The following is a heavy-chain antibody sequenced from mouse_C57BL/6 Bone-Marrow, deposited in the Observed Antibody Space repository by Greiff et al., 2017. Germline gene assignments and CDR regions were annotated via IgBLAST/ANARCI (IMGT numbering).Heavy chain of an antibody. V-gene: IGHV1-42*01. J-gene: IGHJ3*01. CDR1: GYSFTGYY. D-gene: IGHD2-3*01. CDR3: ARREGYYYAY. Sequence: VQLQQSGPELVKPGASVKISCKASGYSFTGYYMNWVKQSPEKSLEWIGEINPSTGGTTYNQKFKAKATLTVDKSSSTAYMQLKSLTSEDSAVYYCARREGYYYAYWGQGTLVTVSA. CDR2: INPSTGGT.